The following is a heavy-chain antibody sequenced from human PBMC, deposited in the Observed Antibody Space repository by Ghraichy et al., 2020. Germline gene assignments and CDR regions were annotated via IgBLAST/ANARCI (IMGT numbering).Heavy chain of an antibody. D-gene: IGHD1-1*01. Sequence: GGSLRLSCAASGFTFIDHYMDWVRRAPGKGLEWVGRIRNKATGYTTEYAASVKGRVSVTRDDSNNSFNLQMDSLKTEDSAVYYCARVCRNTNCVDYWGQGVLVTVSS. CDR3: ARVCRNTNCVDY. V-gene: IGHV3-72*01. J-gene: IGHJ4*02. CDR2: IRNKATGYTT. CDR1: GFTFIDHY.